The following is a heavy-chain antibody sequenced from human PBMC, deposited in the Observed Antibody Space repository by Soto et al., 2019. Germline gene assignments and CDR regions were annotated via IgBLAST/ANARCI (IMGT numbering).Heavy chain of an antibody. D-gene: IGHD2-15*01. CDR2: ISYDGSNK. V-gene: IGHV3-30-3*01. Sequence: PGKGREWVAVISYDGSNKYCADSVKGRFTISRDNSKNTLYLQMNSLRAEDTVVYYCAFFQAEDGIRDTVPVSAFLLNRSSDL. CDR3: AFFQAEDGIRDTVPVSAFLLNRSSDL. J-gene: IGHJ2*01.